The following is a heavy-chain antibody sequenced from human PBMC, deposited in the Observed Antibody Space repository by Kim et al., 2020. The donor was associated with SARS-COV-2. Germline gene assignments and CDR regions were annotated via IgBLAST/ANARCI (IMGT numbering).Heavy chain of an antibody. J-gene: IGHJ4*02. V-gene: IGHV1-46*01. Sequence: ASVKVSCKASEYTFTSYYIHWVRQAPGQGLEWMGIIDPKDRFTNYAQKFRGRLTITRDTSTSAVYMELSRLRSEYTALYYCTGEGQQKNFDSWGQGTLVTVSS. CDR1: EYTFTSYY. CDR2: IDPKDRFT. CDR3: TGEGQQKNFDS.